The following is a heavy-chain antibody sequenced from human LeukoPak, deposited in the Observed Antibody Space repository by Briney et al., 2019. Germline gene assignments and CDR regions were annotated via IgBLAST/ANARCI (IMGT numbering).Heavy chain of an antibody. CDR1: GYTFTSYY. D-gene: IGHD5-12*01. CDR2: INPSGGST. J-gene: IGHJ6*02. V-gene: IGHV1-46*01. Sequence: ASVKVSCKASGYTFTSYYMHWVRQAPGQGLEWMGIINPSGGSTSYAQKFQGRVTMTRDTSTSTVYMELSSLRSEDTAVYYCARVAPQRSGYDLEPISVGPWYGMDVWGQGTAVTVSS. CDR3: ARVAPQRSGYDLEPISVGPWYGMDV.